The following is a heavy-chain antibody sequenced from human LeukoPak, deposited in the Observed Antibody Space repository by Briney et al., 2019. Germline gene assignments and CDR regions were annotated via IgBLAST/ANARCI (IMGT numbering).Heavy chain of an antibody. J-gene: IGHJ5*02. CDR2: MNPNSGNT. Sequence: ASVKVSCKASGYTFTSYDINWVRPATGQGLEWMGWMNPNSGNTGYAQKFQGSVTMTRNTSIRTAYIELSSLRSEDTAVYYCASVPLMAARKRAIWFDPWGQGTLVTVSS. D-gene: IGHD6-6*01. CDR1: GYTFTSYD. CDR3: ASVPLMAARKRAIWFDP. V-gene: IGHV1-8*01.